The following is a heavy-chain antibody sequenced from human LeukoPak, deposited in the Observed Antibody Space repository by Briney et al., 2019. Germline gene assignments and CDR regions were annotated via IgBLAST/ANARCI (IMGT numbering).Heavy chain of an antibody. Sequence: GGSLRLSCAASGFTFSSYGMHWVRQAPGKGLEEVAFIRSDGSDKYYADSVKGRFTISRDNSKSTLYLQMDSLRPDDTAVYYCAKDPRYAVAVHYYFDYWGQGTLVTVSS. CDR3: AKDPRYAVAVHYYFDY. V-gene: IGHV3-30*02. D-gene: IGHD6-19*01. CDR1: GFTFSSYG. CDR2: IRSDGSDK. J-gene: IGHJ4*02.